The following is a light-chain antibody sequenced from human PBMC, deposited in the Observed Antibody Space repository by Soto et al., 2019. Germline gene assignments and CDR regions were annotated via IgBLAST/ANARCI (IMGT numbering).Light chain of an antibody. CDR3: QQLNSYPIT. CDR2: NAS. Sequence: DIQLTQSPSFLSASVRDTVTITCRVSQDVGLYLAWYQQKPGKAPKLVIYNASTLQGGVPSRFSGGGSGTEFTLTISSLQPEDFATYYCQQLNSYPITFGLGTRLEIK. J-gene: IGKJ5*01. CDR1: QDVGLY. V-gene: IGKV1-9*01.